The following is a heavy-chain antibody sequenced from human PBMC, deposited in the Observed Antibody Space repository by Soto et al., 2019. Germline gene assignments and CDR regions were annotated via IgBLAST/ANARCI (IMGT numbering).Heavy chain of an antibody. V-gene: IGHV1-18*04. CDR2: ISAYNGNT. Sequence: GSVKVSFKSSGYPFTSYGISLVRQAPGQGLEWMRRISAYNGNTNYAQKLQGRVTMTTDTSTSTAYMELRSLRSDDTAVYYCARDYVVVVVAATRPAGYYYGMDVWGQGTPVTVSS. D-gene: IGHD2-15*01. CDR3: ARDYVVVVVAATRPAGYYYGMDV. J-gene: IGHJ6*01. CDR1: GYPFTSYG.